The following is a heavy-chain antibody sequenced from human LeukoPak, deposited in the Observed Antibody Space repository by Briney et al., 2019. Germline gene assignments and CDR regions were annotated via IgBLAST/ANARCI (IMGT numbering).Heavy chain of an antibody. Sequence: GGSLRLSCAASEFTFSSYAMHWVRQAPGKGLEWVADISFDGNNEHYADSVKGQFIISRDNSKNTLYLQMNSLRAEDTAVYYCANIIRKYTSGYYYFDYWGQGTLVTVSS. CDR1: EFTFSSYA. V-gene: IGHV3-30-3*01. CDR3: ANIIRKYTSGYYYFDY. D-gene: IGHD6-25*01. CDR2: ISFDGNNE. J-gene: IGHJ4*02.